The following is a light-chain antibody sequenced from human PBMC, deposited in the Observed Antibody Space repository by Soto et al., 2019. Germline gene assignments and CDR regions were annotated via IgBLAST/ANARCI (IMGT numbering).Light chain of an antibody. CDR2: RNN. CDR3: AAWDDSLSGVV. J-gene: IGLJ2*01. V-gene: IGLV1-47*01. CDR1: SSNNGSNY. Sequence: QSVLTQQPSASGTHGQRVTISCSGSSSNNGSNYVYWYQQLPGTAPKLLIYRNNQRPSGVPDRFSGSKSGTSASLAISGLRSEDEADYYCAAWDDSLSGVVFGGGTKLTVL.